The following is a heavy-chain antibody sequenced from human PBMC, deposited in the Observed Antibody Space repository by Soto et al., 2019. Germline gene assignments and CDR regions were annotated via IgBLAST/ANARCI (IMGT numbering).Heavy chain of an antibody. CDR1: GFTFDDYA. V-gene: IGHV3-9*01. CDR2: ISGNRGSI. CDR3: AKDMVGAPRGTFDY. Sequence: EVQLVESGGGLVQPGRSLRLSCAASGFTFDDYAMHWVRQAPGKGLEWVSGISGNRGSIAYADSVKGRFTISRDNTKNSLHLQMNSLRVEDTAFYYCAKDMVGAPRGTFDYWGQGTLVTVSS. D-gene: IGHD1-26*01. J-gene: IGHJ4*02.